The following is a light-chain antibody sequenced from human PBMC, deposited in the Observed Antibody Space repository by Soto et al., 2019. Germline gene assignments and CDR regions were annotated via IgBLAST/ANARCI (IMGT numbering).Light chain of an antibody. Sequence: EIVMTQSPATLSVSPGERATLSCRASQSVSSNLAWYQQKPDQAPRLLIYGASTRATGIPAWFSGSGSGTEFTLTISSLQSEDFAVYYCQQYNNWPPGAFGQGTKVDIK. V-gene: IGKV3-15*01. CDR2: GAS. J-gene: IGKJ1*01. CDR1: QSVSSN. CDR3: QQYNNWPPGA.